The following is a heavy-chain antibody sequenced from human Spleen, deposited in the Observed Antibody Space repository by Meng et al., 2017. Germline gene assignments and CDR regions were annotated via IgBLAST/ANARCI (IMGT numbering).Heavy chain of an antibody. Sequence: GESLKISCAASGFIFSSYAMAWVRQAPGLGLEWVSVLSDSGVYTYSADSVKGRFTISRDNSKNTLYLQMNSLRAEDTAMYYCAKGPSSGWYYFDYWGLGTRVTVSS. D-gene: IGHD6-19*01. CDR1: GFIFSSYA. V-gene: IGHV3-23*01. CDR2: LSDSGVYT. J-gene: IGHJ4*02. CDR3: AKGPSSGWYYFDY.